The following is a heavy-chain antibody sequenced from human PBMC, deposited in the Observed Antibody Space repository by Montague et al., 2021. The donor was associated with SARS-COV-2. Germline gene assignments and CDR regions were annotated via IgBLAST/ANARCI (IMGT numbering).Heavy chain of an antibody. Sequence: SETLSLTCTVSGGSMRDHYWAWIRQPPGKGLEWIAYIYYSGGVNYNPSLRSRVTISIDTSKNQFSLKLNSVTAADTAVYYCARDDSDRGARRGYDPWGQGTLVTVSS. CDR1: GGSMRDHY. J-gene: IGHJ5*02. V-gene: IGHV4-59*11. CDR2: IYYSGGV. D-gene: IGHD3-3*01. CDR3: ARDDSDRGARRGYDP.